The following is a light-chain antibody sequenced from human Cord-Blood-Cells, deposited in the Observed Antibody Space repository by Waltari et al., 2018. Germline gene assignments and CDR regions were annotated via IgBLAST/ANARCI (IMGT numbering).Light chain of an antibody. Sequence: QSALTQPASVSGSPGQSITIYCTGTSSDVWSYNLVSWYQQHPGKAPKLMIYEGSKRPSGVSNRFSGSKSGNTASLTISGLQAEDEADYYCCSYAGSSTWVFGGGTKLTVL. J-gene: IGLJ3*02. CDR3: CSYAGSSTWV. V-gene: IGLV2-23*01. CDR2: EGS. CDR1: SSDVWSYNL.